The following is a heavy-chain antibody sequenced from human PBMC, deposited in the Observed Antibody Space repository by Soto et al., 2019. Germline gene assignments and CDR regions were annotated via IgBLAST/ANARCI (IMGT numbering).Heavy chain of an antibody. CDR2: ISATGGGT. J-gene: IGHJ4*02. D-gene: IGHD3-16*01. CDR1: GFKFSNYA. V-gene: IGHV3-23*01. Sequence: GALRLSCAASGFKFSNYAMSWVRQAPGKGLEWVSLISATGGGTYYADSVKGRFTISRDNSHNTLYLQVHSLTAEDTAVYYCAKDRRAGGNSAFYFDFWGQGAQVTVSS. CDR3: AKDRRAGGNSAFYFDF.